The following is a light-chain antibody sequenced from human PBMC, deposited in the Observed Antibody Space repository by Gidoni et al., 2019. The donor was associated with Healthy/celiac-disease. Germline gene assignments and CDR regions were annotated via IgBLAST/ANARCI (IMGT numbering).Light chain of an antibody. CDR1: QSVSSY. J-gene: IGKJ2*01. CDR2: DAS. V-gene: IGKV3-11*01. CDR3: QQRSNWPPYT. Sequence: EIVLTQSPATLSLSPGERATLSCRPSQSVSSYLAWYQQTPGQAPRLLIYDASNRATGIPARFSGSGSGTDFTLTISSLEPEDFAVYYCQQRSNWPPYTFGQGTKLEIK.